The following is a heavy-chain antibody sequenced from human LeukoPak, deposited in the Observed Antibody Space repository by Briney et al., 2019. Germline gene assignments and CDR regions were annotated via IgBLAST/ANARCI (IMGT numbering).Heavy chain of an antibody. J-gene: IGHJ4*02. D-gene: IGHD3-10*01. Sequence: SETLSLTCAVYGGSFSGYYWSWIRQPPGKGLEWIGEINHSGSTNYNPSLKSRVTISVDTSKNQFSLKLSSVTAADTAVYYCARSWSTMVRRVPFDYWGQGTLVTVSS. CDR2: INHSGST. V-gene: IGHV4-34*01. CDR3: ARSWSTMVRRVPFDY. CDR1: GGSFSGYY.